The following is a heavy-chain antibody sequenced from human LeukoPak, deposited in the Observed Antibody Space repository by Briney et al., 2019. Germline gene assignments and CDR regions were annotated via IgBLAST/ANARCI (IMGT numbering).Heavy chain of an antibody. CDR1: GFIFSDYD. J-gene: IGHJ4*02. Sequence: GGSLRLSCTASGFIFSDYDMSWVRRAPGKGLEWVSSITDSGGNTYDADSVKGRFTFSRDNSKNMLYLQMSSLRAEDTALYYCARLVPATGIDFWGQGTLVTVSS. CDR2: ITDSGGNT. CDR3: ARLVPATGIDF. D-gene: IGHD2-2*01. V-gene: IGHV3-23*01.